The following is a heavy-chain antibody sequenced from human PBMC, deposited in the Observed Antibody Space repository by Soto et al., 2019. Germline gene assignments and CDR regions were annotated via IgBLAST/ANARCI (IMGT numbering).Heavy chain of an antibody. V-gene: IGHV3-30-3*01. Sequence: PGGSLRLSCAASGFTFSSYAMHWVRQAPGKGLEWVAVISYDGSNKYYADSVKGRFTISRDNSKNTLYLQMNSLRAEDTAVYYCARGRPGRPYCSGGSCYSGWFDPWGQGTLVTVSS. CDR3: ARGRPGRPYCSGGSCYSGWFDP. CDR1: GFTFSSYA. J-gene: IGHJ5*02. CDR2: ISYDGSNK. D-gene: IGHD2-15*01.